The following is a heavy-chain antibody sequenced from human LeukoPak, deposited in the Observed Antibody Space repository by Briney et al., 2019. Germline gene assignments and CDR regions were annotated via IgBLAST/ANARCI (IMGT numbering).Heavy chain of an antibody. CDR3: ARARYGDYVADY. J-gene: IGHJ4*02. CDR2: ISSSSSYI. V-gene: IGHV3-21*01. D-gene: IGHD4-17*01. CDR1: EFTFSSYS. Sequence: SGGSLRLSCAASEFTFSSYSMNWVRQAPGKGLEWVSSISSSSSYIYYADSVKGRFTISRDNAQNSLYLQMNSLRAEDTAVYYCARARYGDYVADYWGQGTLVTVSS.